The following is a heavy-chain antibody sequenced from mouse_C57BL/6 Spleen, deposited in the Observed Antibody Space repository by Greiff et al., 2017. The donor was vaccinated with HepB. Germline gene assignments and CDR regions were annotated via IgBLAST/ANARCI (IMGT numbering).Heavy chain of an antibody. CDR1: GYAFSSSW. V-gene: IGHV1-82*01. J-gene: IGHJ2*01. Sequence: QVQLQQSGPELVKPGASVKISCKASGYAFSSSWMNWVKQRPGKGLEWIGRIYPGDGDTNYNGKFKGKATLTADKSSSTAYMQLSSLTSEDSAVYFCARSSTTVVVDYWGQGTTLTVSS. CDR3: ARSSTTVVVDY. CDR2: IYPGDGDT. D-gene: IGHD1-1*01.